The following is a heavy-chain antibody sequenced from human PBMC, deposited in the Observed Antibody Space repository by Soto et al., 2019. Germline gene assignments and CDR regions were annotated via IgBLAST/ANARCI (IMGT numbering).Heavy chain of an antibody. J-gene: IGHJ4*02. Sequence: EVQLLESGGGLVQPGGSLRLSCAASGFTFSSYAMSWVRQAPGKGLEWVSTIGGTGATAYYADSVKGRFTISRDNSWYTLHLEPNSLRAEDTAVYFCAKIWFAESSHFDYWGQGTLVIVSS. D-gene: IGHD3-10*01. CDR2: IGGTGATA. CDR3: AKIWFAESSHFDY. CDR1: GFTFSSYA. V-gene: IGHV3-23*01.